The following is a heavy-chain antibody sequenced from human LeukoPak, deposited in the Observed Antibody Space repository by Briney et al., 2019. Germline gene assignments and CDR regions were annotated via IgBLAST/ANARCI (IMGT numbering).Heavy chain of an antibody. J-gene: IGHJ6*03. V-gene: IGHV3-74*01. Sequence: AGGSLRLSCAASGFTFSSYWMHWVRQAPGKGLVWVSRINSDGSSTSYADSVKGRFTISRDNAKNTLHLQMNSLRAEDTAVYYCARDGYRYYGSGTYFGYYYMDVWGKGTTVTISS. D-gene: IGHD3-10*01. CDR3: ARDGYRYYGSGTYFGYYYMDV. CDR2: INSDGSST. CDR1: GFTFSSYW.